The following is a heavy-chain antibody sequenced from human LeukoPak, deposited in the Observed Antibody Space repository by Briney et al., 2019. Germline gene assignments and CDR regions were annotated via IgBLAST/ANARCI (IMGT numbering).Heavy chain of an antibody. CDR1: GYTFTGYY. CDR3: ARDTGELLEYFDY. J-gene: IGHJ4*02. V-gene: IGHV1-2*06. D-gene: IGHD1-26*01. Sequence: VASVKVSCKASGYTFTGYYMHWARQAPGQGLEWMGRINPNSGGTNYAQKFQGRVTMTRDTSISTAYMELSRLRSDDTAVYYCARDTGELLEYFDYWGQGTLVTVSS. CDR2: INPNSGGT.